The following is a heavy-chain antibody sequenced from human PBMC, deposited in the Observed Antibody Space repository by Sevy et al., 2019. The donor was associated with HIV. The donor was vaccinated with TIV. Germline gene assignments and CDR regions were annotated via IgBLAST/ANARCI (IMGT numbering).Heavy chain of an antibody. J-gene: IGHJ4*02. D-gene: IGHD6-19*01. CDR3: AKGDTSGWYAAGYYYFDY. Sequence: LSLTCAASGFTFDDYAMHWVRQAPGKGLEWVSGISWNSGTIGYADSVKGRFTISRDNAKNSLYLQMNSLRREDTALYFCAKGDTSGWYAAGYYYFDYWGQGALVTVSS. V-gene: IGHV3-9*01. CDR2: ISWNSGTI. CDR1: GFTFDDYA.